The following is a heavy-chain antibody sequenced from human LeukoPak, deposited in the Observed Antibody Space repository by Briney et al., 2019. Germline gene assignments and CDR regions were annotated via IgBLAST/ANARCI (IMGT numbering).Heavy chain of an antibody. CDR3: ARAGHNSNSGGYDF. D-gene: IGHD3-22*01. CDR1: GYTFIDHY. Sequence: ASVKVSCKPSGYTFIDHYLHWVRQAPGQGLESPGWIDPDTGDTNYPQKFQGRVTMTRDTSSSTAYMELNGLRSDDTAVYYCARAGHNSNSGGYDFWGLGTLVTVSS. V-gene: IGHV1-2*02. CDR2: IDPDTGDT. J-gene: IGHJ4*02.